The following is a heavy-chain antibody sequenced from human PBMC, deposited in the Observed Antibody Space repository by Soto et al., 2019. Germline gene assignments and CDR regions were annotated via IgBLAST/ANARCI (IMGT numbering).Heavy chain of an antibody. CDR3: ARVPRYCSDGRCFGGSFDY. CDR2: ISGSGGNT. CDR1: GFTFSSYA. J-gene: IGHJ4*01. V-gene: IGHV3-23*01. Sequence: PGGSLRLSCAASGFTFSSYAMSWVRQAPGKGLEWVSTISGSGGNTYYADSVKGRFTISRDNSKNTFYLQMSRLRAEDTAVYYCARVPRYCSDGRCFGGSFDYWGHGTLVTVSS. D-gene: IGHD2-15*01.